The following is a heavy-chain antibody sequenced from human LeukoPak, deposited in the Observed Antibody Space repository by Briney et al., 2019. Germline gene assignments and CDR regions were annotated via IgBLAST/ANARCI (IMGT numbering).Heavy chain of an antibody. J-gene: IGHJ4*02. V-gene: IGHV1-69*04. Sequence: GSSVKVSCKASGGTFSSYAISWVRQAPGQGLEWMGRIIPILGIANYAQKFQGRVTITADKSTSTAYMELSSLRSEVTAVYYCARGYYYDSSGPADWGQGTLVTVSS. CDR3: ARGYYYDSSGPAD. CDR1: GGTFSSYA. D-gene: IGHD3-22*01. CDR2: IIPILGIA.